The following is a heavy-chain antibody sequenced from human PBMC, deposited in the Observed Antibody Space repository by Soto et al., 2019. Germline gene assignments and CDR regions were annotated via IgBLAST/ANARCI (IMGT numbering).Heavy chain of an antibody. V-gene: IGHV3-33*01. CDR3: ARALGYGPFAY. J-gene: IGHJ4*02. D-gene: IGHD5-18*01. CDR2: IWFDGSEE. Sequence: QIQLVESGGGVVQPGESLTLSCAASGFSFSNYGMHWVRQAPGKGLEWVSVIWFDGSEEYYADSVKGRFTISRDNSKHTLYLQLNSLRAEDTAVYYCARALGYGPFAYWGQGTLLTVSS. CDR1: GFSFSNYG.